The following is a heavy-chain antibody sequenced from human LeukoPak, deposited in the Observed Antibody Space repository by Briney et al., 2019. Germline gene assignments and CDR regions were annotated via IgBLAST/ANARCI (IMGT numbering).Heavy chain of an antibody. CDR1: GYSFSRNG. J-gene: IGHJ4*02. D-gene: IGHD3-22*01. CDR3: ARGIVVYKRANFDY. V-gene: IGHV7-4-1*02. CDR2: INTNTGNP. Sequence: ASVKVSCKASGYSFSRNGINWVRQAPGQGLEWMGWINTNTGNPTYAQGFTGRFVFSLDTSVSTAYLQISSLKAEDTAVYYCARGIVVYKRANFDYWGQGTLVTVSS.